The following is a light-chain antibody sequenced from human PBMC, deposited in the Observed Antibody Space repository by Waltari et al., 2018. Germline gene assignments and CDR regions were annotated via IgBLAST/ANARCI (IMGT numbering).Light chain of an antibody. CDR2: WAS. V-gene: IGKV4-1*01. CDR3: QQYYSIPIT. CDR1: QSDLYSANNKNN. Sequence: DIVMTQSPDSLAVSLGERATINCKSSQSDLYSANNKNNLAWYQQKPGQPPKLLIYWASTRESGVPDRFSGSGSGTDFTLTISSLQAEDVAVYYCQQYYSIPITFGQGTRLEIK. J-gene: IGKJ5*01.